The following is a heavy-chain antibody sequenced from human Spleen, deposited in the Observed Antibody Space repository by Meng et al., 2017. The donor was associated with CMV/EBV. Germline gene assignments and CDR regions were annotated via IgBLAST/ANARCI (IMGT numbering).Heavy chain of an antibody. CDR1: GESFIRGGYY. D-gene: IGHD4-11*01. CDR2: IYYSGST. Sequence: GESFIRGGYYVSWIRQHPGKGLEWIGYIYYSGSTYYNPSLKSRVTISVDTSKNQFSLKLSSVTAADTAVYYCARVWLQGDYSKGFDYWGQGTLVTVSS. CDR3: ARVWLQGDYSKGFDY. J-gene: IGHJ4*02. V-gene: IGHV4-31*02.